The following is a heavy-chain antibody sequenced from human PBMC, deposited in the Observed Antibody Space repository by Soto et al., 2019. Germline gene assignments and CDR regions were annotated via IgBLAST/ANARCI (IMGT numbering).Heavy chain of an antibody. CDR1: GGTFSSYT. CDR3: ARAPLRDAFDI. J-gene: IGHJ3*02. V-gene: IGHV1-69*02. Sequence: QVQLVQSGAEVKKPGSSVKVSCKASGGTFSSYTISWVRQAPGQGLEWMGRIIPILGIANYAQRFQGRVTITADKSTSTAYMELSSLRSEDTAVYYCARAPLRDAFDIWGQGTMVTVSS. CDR2: IIPILGIA.